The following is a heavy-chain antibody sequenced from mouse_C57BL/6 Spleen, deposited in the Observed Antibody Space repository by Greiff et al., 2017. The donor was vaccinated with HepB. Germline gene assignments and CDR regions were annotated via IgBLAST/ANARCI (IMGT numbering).Heavy chain of an antibody. V-gene: IGHV1-19*01. J-gene: IGHJ4*01. CDR1: GYTFTDYY. Sequence: EVQLQQSGPVLVKPGASVKMSCKASGYTFTDYYMNWVKQSHGKSLEWIGVINPYNGGTSYNQKFKGKATLTVDKSSSTAYMELNSLTSEDSAVYYCARDGDYYGLYAMDYWGQGTSVTVSS. CDR3: ARDGDYYGLYAMDY. D-gene: IGHD1-1*01. CDR2: INPYNGGT.